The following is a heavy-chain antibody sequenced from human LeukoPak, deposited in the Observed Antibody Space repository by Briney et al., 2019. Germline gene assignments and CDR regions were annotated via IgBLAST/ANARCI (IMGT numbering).Heavy chain of an antibody. J-gene: IGHJ4*02. CDR2: IYYSGST. Sequence: SETLSLTCTVSGGSISSSSYYWGWIRQPPGKGLEWIVSIYYSGSTYYNPSLKSRVTISVYTSKNQFSLKLSSVPAADTAVYYCARGRDDDVWGSYPTCFDYWGQGTLVTVSS. V-gene: IGHV4-39*01. CDR1: GGSISSSSYY. D-gene: IGHD3-16*02. CDR3: ARGRDDDVWGSYPTCFDY.